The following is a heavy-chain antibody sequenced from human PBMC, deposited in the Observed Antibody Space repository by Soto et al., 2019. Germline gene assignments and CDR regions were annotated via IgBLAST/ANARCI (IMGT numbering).Heavy chain of an antibody. D-gene: IGHD1-26*01. CDR3: AKGLGQGYYYYYGMDV. Sequence: EVQLLESGGGLVQPGGSLRLSCAASGFTFSSYAMSWVRQAPGKGLEWVSAISGSGGSTYYADSVKGRFTISRDNSKNTLYLQMNSLGAEDTAVYYCAKGLGQGYYYYYGMDVWGQGTTVTVSS. CDR2: ISGSGGST. V-gene: IGHV3-23*01. J-gene: IGHJ6*02. CDR1: GFTFSSYA.